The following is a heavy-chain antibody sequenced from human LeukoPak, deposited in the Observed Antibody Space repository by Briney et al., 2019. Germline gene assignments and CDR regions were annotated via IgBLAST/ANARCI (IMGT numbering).Heavy chain of an antibody. CDR2: IRGSADST. Sequence: GGSLRLSCAASGFTFSSYAMSWVRQAPGKGLECVSHIRGSADSTYYSDSVKGRFTISRDNSRNTLYLQMNSLRAEDTAVYYCAKGAASRGYTYVANWGQGTLVSVSS. V-gene: IGHV3-23*01. CDR1: GFTFSSYA. D-gene: IGHD5-18*01. CDR3: AKGAASRGYTYVAN. J-gene: IGHJ4*02.